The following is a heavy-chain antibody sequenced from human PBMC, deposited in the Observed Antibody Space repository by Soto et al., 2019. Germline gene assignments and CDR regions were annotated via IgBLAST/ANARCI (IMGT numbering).Heavy chain of an antibody. V-gene: IGHV3-23*01. CDR2: ISGSGGGT. CDR1: GFTFSSYA. Sequence: EAQLLDSGGGLVQPGGSLRLSCAASGFTFSSYAMSWVRQAPGKGLEWVSGISGSGGGTYYADSVKGRLTISRDNSKNTLYLQMNSLRAEDTAVYYCAKDGYSYRYPSYFDYWGQGTLVTVSS. J-gene: IGHJ4*02. CDR3: AKDGYSYRYPSYFDY. D-gene: IGHD5-18*01.